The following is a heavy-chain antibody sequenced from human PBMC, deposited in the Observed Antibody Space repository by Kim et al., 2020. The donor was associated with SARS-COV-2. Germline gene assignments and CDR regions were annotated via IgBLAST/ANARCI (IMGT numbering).Heavy chain of an antibody. Sequence: NAALKSQVTMSVDKSTNQFSLKLTSVTAADTAVYYCARCPVDTSSFWFDPWGQGTLVTVSS. D-gene: IGHD2-2*01. V-gene: IGHV4-4*02. J-gene: IGHJ5*02. CDR3: ARCPVDTSSFWFDP.